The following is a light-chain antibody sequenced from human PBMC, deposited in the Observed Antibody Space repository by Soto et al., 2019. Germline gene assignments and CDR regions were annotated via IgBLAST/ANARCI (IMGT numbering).Light chain of an antibody. J-gene: IGKJ1*01. Sequence: EIVLTQSPVPLSLSPGERATLSCRASQSVSSSYLAWYQQKPGQAPRLLIYGASSRATGIPDRFSGSGSGTDFTLTISRLAPEDFAVYYCQQYGSSRTFGQGTKVDIK. CDR1: QSVSSSY. CDR3: QQYGSSRT. V-gene: IGKV3-20*01. CDR2: GAS.